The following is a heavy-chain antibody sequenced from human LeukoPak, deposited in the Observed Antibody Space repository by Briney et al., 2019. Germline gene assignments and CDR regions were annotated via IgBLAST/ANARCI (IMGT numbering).Heavy chain of an antibody. V-gene: IGHV3-30*02. Sequence: GGSLRLSCAASGFTFSSYGMHWVRQAPGKGLEWVAFIRYDGSNKYYADSVKGRFTISRDNSKNTLYLQMNSLRAEDTAVYYCARDPVVSEYFDYWGQGTLVTVSS. CDR1: GFTFSSYG. CDR3: ARDPVVSEYFDY. CDR2: IRYDGSNK. J-gene: IGHJ4*02. D-gene: IGHD2-21*01.